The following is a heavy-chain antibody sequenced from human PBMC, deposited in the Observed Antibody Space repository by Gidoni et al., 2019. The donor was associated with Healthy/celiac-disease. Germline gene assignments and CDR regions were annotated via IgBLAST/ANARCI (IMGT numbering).Heavy chain of an antibody. D-gene: IGHD2-21*02. CDR2: IRYDGSNK. J-gene: IGHJ4*02. Sequence: QVQLVESGGGVVQPGGSLRLSCAASGFTFSSYGMHWVRQAPGKGLEWVAFIRYDGSNKYYADSVKGRFTISRDNSKNTLYLQMNSLRAEDTAVYYCAKDDPAYCGGDCFSLTDYWGQGTLVTVSS. CDR3: AKDDPAYCGGDCFSLTDY. V-gene: IGHV3-30*02. CDR1: GFTFSSYG.